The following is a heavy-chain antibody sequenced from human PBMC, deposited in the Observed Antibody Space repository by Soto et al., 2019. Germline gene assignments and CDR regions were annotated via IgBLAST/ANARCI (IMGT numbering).Heavy chain of an antibody. Sequence: GGSLRLSCASSGFTFSTYTMNWVRQAPGKGLEWVSSINGRGNYIYYAESVKGRFTISRDNAKNSLYLQMDRLRAEDTALYYCVREDGKVGTNSAFDYWGLGALVIVSS. CDR3: VREDGKVGTNSAFDY. CDR1: GFTFSTYT. D-gene: IGHD1-26*01. CDR2: INGRGNYI. J-gene: IGHJ4*02. V-gene: IGHV3-21*01.